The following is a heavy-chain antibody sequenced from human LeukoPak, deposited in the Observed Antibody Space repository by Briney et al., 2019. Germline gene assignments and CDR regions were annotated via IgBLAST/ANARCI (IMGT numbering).Heavy chain of an antibody. V-gene: IGHV3-23*01. D-gene: IGHD2-2*01. Sequence: GGSLRLSCAASGFTFSSYAMSWVRQAPGKGLEWVSAISGSGGSTYYADSVKGRFTISRDNSKNTLYLQMNSLKTEDTAVYYCTTDPPTLGYCSSTSCLGHYYYYMDVWGKGTTVTVSS. CDR2: ISGSGGST. CDR1: GFTFSSYA. CDR3: TTDPPTLGYCSSTSCLGHYYYYMDV. J-gene: IGHJ6*03.